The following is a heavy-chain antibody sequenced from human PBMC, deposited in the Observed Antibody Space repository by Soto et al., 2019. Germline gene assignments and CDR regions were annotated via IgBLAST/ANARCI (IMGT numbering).Heavy chain of an antibody. Sequence: EVQLLDSGGGLVQPGGSLRLSCAASGFAFSNYAMNWVRQAPGKGLEWVSTISGSGGTTNYADSVKDRFTISRDNSKNTLYLQMNSLRAEDTAVYYCETGALNSGTQYECDYWGQGTLVTVSS. CDR2: ISGSGGTT. CDR1: GFAFSNYA. V-gene: IGHV3-23*01. J-gene: IGHJ4*02. CDR3: ETGALNSGTQYECDY. D-gene: IGHD1-26*01.